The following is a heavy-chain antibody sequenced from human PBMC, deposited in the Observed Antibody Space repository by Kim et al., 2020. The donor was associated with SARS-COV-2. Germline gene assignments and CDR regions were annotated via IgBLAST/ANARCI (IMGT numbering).Heavy chain of an antibody. CDR3: AKAPTGYSYGAFDY. Sequence: GGSLRLSCAASRFSFSNYAMSWVRQAPGKGLEWVSAIGGSGGSTYYADSVKGRFTISRDNSKNTLYPQMNSLRAEDTAVYYCAKAPTGYSYGAFDYWGQGTLVTVSS. J-gene: IGHJ4*02. D-gene: IGHD5-18*01. CDR2: IGGSGGST. CDR1: RFSFSNYA. V-gene: IGHV3-23*01.